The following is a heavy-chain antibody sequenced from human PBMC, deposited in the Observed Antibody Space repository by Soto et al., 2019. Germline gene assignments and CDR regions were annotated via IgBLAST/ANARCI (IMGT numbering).Heavy chain of an antibody. D-gene: IGHD3-10*01. CDR1: GFNFNDYG. CDR2: ISWNSVSI. J-gene: IGHJ6*02. CDR3: AKDMENGYNPYYYYGMDV. V-gene: IGHV3-9*01. Sequence: EVQLVESGGDLVQPGRSLRLSCAASGFNFNDYGMHWVRQAPGKGLEWVSSISWNSVSIGYADSVKGRFTISRDNAKNSLYLQMNTLRAEDTGLYYCAKDMENGYNPYYYYGMDVWGQGTTVTVSS.